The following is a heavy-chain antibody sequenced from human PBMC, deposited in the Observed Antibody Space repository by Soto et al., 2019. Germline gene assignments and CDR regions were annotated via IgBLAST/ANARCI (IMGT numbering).Heavy chain of an antibody. D-gene: IGHD1-7*01. CDR1: GFTFSSYD. Sequence: EVQLAESGGGMVQPGGSLRLSCVAPGFTFSSYDMHWVRQAPGKGLEYVSSISSNGGTTYYGNSVKGRFTISRDNSKNTLYLHMGSLRAEAMAVYYCVRRVSGNYDYWGQGNLVTVAS. CDR2: ISSNGGTT. CDR3: VRRVSGNYDY. J-gene: IGHJ4*02. V-gene: IGHV3-64*01.